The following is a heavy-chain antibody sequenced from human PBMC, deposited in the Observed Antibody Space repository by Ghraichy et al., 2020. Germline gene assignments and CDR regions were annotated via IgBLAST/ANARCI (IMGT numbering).Heavy chain of an antibody. V-gene: IGHV3-23*01. D-gene: IGHD6-19*01. J-gene: IGHJ4*02. CDR1: GFTFSSTA. CDR2: MGGSGGTT. Sequence: GGSLRLSCVASGFTFSSTAVSWVRQAPGRGLQWVSGMGGSGGTTYYADSVKGRFTISRDNSKNTLYLQMNSLRAEDTAVYYCAKNKGSGWMYYFDYWGQGTLVTVSS. CDR3: AKNKGSGWMYYFDY.